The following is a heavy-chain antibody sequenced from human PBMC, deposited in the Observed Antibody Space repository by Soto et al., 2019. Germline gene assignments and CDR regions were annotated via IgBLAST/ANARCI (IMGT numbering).Heavy chain of an antibody. CDR1: GYTLTELS. D-gene: IGHD2-15*01. CDR2: FDPEDGET. Sequence: ASVKVSCKVFGYTLTELSMHWVRQAPGKGLEWMGGFDPEDGETIYAQKFQGRVTMTEDTSTDTAYMELSSLRSEDTAVYYCATDARSGGSRREDTWFDPWGQGTLVTVSS. CDR3: ATDARSGGSRREDTWFDP. V-gene: IGHV1-24*01. J-gene: IGHJ5*02.